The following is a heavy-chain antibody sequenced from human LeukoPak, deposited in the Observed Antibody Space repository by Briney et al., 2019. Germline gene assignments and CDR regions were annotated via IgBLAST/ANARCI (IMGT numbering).Heavy chain of an antibody. Sequence: GGSLRLSCAASGFTFSSYSMNWVRQAPGKGLEWVSSISSSSSYIYYADSVKGRFTISRDNAKNSLYLQMNSLRAEDTALYYCAKDKRDVTTVYVDYWGQGTLVTVSS. D-gene: IGHD4-17*01. CDR3: AKDKRDVTTVYVDY. V-gene: IGHV3-21*04. CDR2: ISSSSSYI. CDR1: GFTFSSYS. J-gene: IGHJ4*02.